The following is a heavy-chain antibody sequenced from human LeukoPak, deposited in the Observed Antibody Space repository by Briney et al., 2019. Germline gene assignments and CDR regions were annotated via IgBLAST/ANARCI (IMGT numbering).Heavy chain of an antibody. Sequence: GASVKVSCKASGYTFTGYYMHWVRQAPGQGLEWMGWINPNSGGTNYAQKFQGRVTMTRDTSISTAYMELSRLRSEDTAVYYCARAIGYYDSSGYGYWGQGTLVTVSS. D-gene: IGHD3-22*01. J-gene: IGHJ4*02. CDR2: INPNSGGT. CDR3: ARAIGYYDSSGYGY. V-gene: IGHV1-2*02. CDR1: GYTFTGYY.